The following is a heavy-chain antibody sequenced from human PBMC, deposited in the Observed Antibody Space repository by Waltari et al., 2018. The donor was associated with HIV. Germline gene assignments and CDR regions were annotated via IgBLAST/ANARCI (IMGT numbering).Heavy chain of an antibody. CDR2: SSWNSGTI. D-gene: IGHD4-17*01. Sequence: EVQLVESGGGLVQPGRSLRLSCAASGFTFDDYAMHWVRQAPGNGLGWVSGSSWNSGTIGYADSVKGRFTISRDNAKNSLYLQMNSLRAEDTALYYCAKDKRSGYGGNSVWYFDLWGRGTLVTVSS. CDR3: AKDKRSGYGGNSVWYFDL. J-gene: IGHJ2*01. CDR1: GFTFDDYA. V-gene: IGHV3-9*01.